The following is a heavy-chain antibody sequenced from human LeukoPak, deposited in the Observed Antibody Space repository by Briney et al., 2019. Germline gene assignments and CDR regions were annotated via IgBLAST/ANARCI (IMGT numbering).Heavy chain of an antibody. D-gene: IGHD2-15*01. CDR1: GGTFSSYA. J-gene: IGHJ6*04. Sequence: SVKVSCKASGGTFSSYAISWVRQAPGQGLEWMGGIVPIFGTANYAQKFQGRVTITADESTSTACMELSSLRSEDTAVYYCASSVGVVVAASVGYYGMDVWGKGTTVTVSS. V-gene: IGHV1-69*01. CDR2: IVPIFGTA. CDR3: ASSVGVVVAASVGYYGMDV.